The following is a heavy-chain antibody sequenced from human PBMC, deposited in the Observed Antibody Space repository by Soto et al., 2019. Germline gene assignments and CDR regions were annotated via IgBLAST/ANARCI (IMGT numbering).Heavy chain of an antibody. CDR3: ARGVGLSGKYYALDI. J-gene: IGHJ3*02. Sequence: PGGSLRLSCAASGFSFNSYEMNWVRQSPGKGLEFVSYIDTRGTTITYAESVKGRFAISRDNAKNSLFLQMNSLRAEDTAVYYCARGVGLSGKYYALDIWGQGTMVTVSS. D-gene: IGHD1-26*01. CDR1: GFSFNSYE. V-gene: IGHV3-48*03. CDR2: IDTRGTTI.